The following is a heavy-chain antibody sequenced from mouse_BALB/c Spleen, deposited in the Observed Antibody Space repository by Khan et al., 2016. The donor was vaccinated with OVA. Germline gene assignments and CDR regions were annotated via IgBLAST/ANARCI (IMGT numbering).Heavy chain of an antibody. D-gene: IGHD2-10*01. V-gene: IGHV9-3-1*01. J-gene: IGHJ4*01. CDR2: INTYTGEP. CDR3: ARPPYFSYTLDY. CDR1: GYSFTNYG. Sequence: QIQLVQFGPELKKPGETVKISCKASGYSFTNYGINWVKQSPGKALKWMGWINTYTGEPTYADDFKGRFAFSLETSANTAYLQINILKNEDTATYFCARPPYFSYTLDYWGQGTSVTVSS.